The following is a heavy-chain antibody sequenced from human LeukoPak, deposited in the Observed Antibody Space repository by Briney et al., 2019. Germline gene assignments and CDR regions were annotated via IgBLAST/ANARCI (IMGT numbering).Heavy chain of an antibody. V-gene: IGHV3-11*01. CDR1: GFTFSDYY. J-gene: IGHJ4*02. CDR2: ISSSGSTI. CDR3: ARGYSSGWYSNDY. Sequence: GGSLRLSCAASGFTFSDYYMSWIRQAPGKGLEWVSYISSSGSTIYYADSVKGRFTTSRDNAKNSLYLQMNSLRAEDTAVYYCARGYSSGWYSNDYWGQGTLVTVSS. D-gene: IGHD6-19*01.